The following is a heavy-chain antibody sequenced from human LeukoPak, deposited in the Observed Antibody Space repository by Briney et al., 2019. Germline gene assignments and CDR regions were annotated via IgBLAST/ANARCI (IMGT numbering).Heavy chain of an antibody. CDR1: GFPFDDYV. D-gene: IGHD2-2*02. CDR3: AKDMQDIVVVPAAIGFDY. CDR2: ISWISGSI. V-gene: IGHV3-9*01. Sequence: SLRLSCSASGFPFDDYVMHWLRPAPAKGLQGVSGISWISGSIGYADSVKGRFTISRDNAKNSLYLQMNSLRAEDTALYYCAKDMQDIVVVPAAIGFDYWGQGTLVSVSS. J-gene: IGHJ4*02.